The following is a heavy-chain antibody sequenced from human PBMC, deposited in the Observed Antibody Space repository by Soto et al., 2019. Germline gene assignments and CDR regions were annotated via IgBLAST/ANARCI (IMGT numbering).Heavy chain of an antibody. J-gene: IGHJ3*01. CDR3: AKDRGIIVKAGDAFDV. V-gene: IGHV3-23*01. Sequence: LRLSCAASGFTLSMSAVNWVRQAPGKGLEWVSYISDSGDRTYYADSVKGRFTISRDRSKNTVSLQMDSLRAEDTAVYYCAKDRGIIVKAGDAFDVWGQGTKVTVSS. CDR2: ISDSGDRT. CDR1: GFTLSMSA. D-gene: IGHD3-16*02.